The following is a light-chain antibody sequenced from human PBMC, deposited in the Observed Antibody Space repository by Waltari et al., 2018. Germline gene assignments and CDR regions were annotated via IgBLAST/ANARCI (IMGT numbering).Light chain of an antibody. V-gene: IGLV2-14*01. CDR2: DVS. J-gene: IGLJ2*01. Sequence: QSALTQPASVSGSPGQSITISCTGTSSDVGGYNYVSWYQQHPGKAPKLMIYDVSNRPSGGSKRFSGSKAGNTASLTISGLQAEDEADYYCSSYTSSSTGVFGGGTKLTVL. CDR1: SSDVGGYNY. CDR3: SSYTSSSTGV.